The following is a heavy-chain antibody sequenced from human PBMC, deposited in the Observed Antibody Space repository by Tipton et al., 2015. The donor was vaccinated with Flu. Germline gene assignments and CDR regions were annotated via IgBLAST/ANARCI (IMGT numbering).Heavy chain of an antibody. CDR3: ARSTYYYGSGSSDF. D-gene: IGHD3-10*01. V-gene: IGHV4-38-2*01. Sequence: TLSLTCSVSGDSIGSDYYWAWIRQPPGKGLEWIGNVHHTGITYYNPTLKSRVTISVDTSKNHFSLKLSSVTAADTDVYYCARSTYYYGSGSSDFWGQGTLVTSSS. CDR2: VHHTGIT. CDR1: GDSIGSDYY. J-gene: IGHJ4*02.